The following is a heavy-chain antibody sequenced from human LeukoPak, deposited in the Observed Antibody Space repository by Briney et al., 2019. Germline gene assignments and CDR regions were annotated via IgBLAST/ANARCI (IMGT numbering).Heavy chain of an antibody. Sequence: PGGSLRLSCAASGFTFSSYAMSWVRQAPGKGLEWVSAISGSGGSTYYADSVKGRFTISRDNSKNTLYLQMNSLRAEDTAVYYCAKDVGSSGYYRSRRHFDYWGQGTLVTVSS. CDR3: AKDVGSSGYYRSRRHFDY. V-gene: IGHV3-23*01. CDR1: GFTFSSYA. CDR2: ISGSGGST. D-gene: IGHD3-22*01. J-gene: IGHJ4*02.